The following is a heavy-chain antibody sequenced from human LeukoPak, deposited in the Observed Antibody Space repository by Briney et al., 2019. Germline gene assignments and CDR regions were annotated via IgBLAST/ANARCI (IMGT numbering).Heavy chain of an antibody. CDR2: FDPEDGET. CDR1: GYTLTELS. J-gene: IGHJ4*02. Sequence: ASVKVSCKVSGYTLTELSMHWVRQAPGKGLEWMGGFDPEDGETIYAQKFQGRVTMTEDTSTDTAYMELSSLRSEDTAVYYCATARALYYDILTGLDYWGQGTLVTVSS. D-gene: IGHD3-9*01. V-gene: IGHV1-24*01. CDR3: ATARALYYDILTGLDY.